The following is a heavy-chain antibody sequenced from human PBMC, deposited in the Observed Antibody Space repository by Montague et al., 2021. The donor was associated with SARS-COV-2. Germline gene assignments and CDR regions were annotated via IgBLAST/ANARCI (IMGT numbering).Heavy chain of an antibody. J-gene: IGHJ5*02. Sequence: TKKNPSLETRVTLSVDPSKNQFSLKLSSVTAADTAVYYCAREDRWNWFDPWGQGTLVIVSS. CDR2: T. CDR3: AREDRWNWFDP. D-gene: IGHD5-24*01. V-gene: IGHV4-59*01.